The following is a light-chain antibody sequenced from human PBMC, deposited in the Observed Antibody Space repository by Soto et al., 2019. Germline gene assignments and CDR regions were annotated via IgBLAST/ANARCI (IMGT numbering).Light chain of an antibody. CDR3: CLYIGATTYV. V-gene: IGLV2-23*01. J-gene: IGLJ1*01. Sequence: QSALAQPASVSGSPGQSITVSCTGTSGFGGSVSLVSWYQQHPGKAPIVMISVGHRRPSGVPDRCSGSASVNSASLTISGLQADDEADYYCCLYIGATTYVFGTGTKVTVL. CDR1: SGFGGSVSL. CDR2: VGH.